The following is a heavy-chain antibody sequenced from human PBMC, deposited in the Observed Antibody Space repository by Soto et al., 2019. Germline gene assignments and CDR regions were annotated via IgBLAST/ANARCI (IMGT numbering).Heavy chain of an antibody. D-gene: IGHD3-10*01. J-gene: IGHJ4*02. CDR1: GGSISSGDYY. V-gene: IGHV4-30-4*01. CDR2: ISYSGSS. CDR3: ARVRGYSGSGPFDY. Sequence: QVQLQESGPGLVKPSQTLSLTCTVSGGSISSGDYYWNWIRQPPGKGLEWIGFISYSGSSSYNPSLESRVAISVDTSKNQFSLKLSSVTAADTAVYYCARVRGYSGSGPFDYWGQGTLVTVSS.